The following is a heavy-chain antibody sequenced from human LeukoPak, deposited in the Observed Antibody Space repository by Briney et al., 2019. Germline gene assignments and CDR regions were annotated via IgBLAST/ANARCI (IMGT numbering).Heavy chain of an antibody. CDR1: GYTLTELP. CDR2: FDPEDGET. Sequence: ASVKVSCKVSGYTLTELPMHWVRQAPGKGLEWMGGFDPEDGETIYAQKFQGRVTMTEGTSTDTAYMELSSLRSEDTAVYYCATEFGNWNYEGDWGQGTLVTVSS. CDR3: ATEFGNWNYEGD. V-gene: IGHV1-24*01. D-gene: IGHD1-7*01. J-gene: IGHJ4*02.